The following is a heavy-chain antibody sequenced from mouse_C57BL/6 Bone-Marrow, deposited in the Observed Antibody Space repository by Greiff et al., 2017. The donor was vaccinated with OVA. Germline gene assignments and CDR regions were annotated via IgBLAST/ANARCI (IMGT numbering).Heavy chain of an antibody. Sequence: EVQLQESGPGLVKPSQSLSLTCSVTGYSITSGYYWNWIRQFPGNKLEWMGYISYDGSNNYNPSLKNRISITRDTSKNQFFLKLNSVTTEDTATYYCGFGSSSMDYWGQGTSVTVSS. V-gene: IGHV3-6*01. CDR3: GFGSSSMDY. J-gene: IGHJ4*01. D-gene: IGHD1-1*01. CDR1: GYSITSGYY. CDR2: ISYDGSN.